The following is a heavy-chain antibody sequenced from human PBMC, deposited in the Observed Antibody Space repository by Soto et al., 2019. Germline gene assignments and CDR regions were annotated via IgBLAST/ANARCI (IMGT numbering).Heavy chain of an antibody. J-gene: IGHJ5*02. D-gene: IGHD2-2*01. CDR1: GGSISSGGYY. V-gene: IGHV4-31*03. CDR3: ARDAGGWYPLLSPWFGP. CDR2: IYYSGSA. Sequence: QVQLQESGPGLVKPSQTLSLTCTVSGGSISSGGYYWSWIRQHPGKGLEWIGYIYYSGSAYYNPSLTRRVTLSVDTSKYQFSMRLSSVTAADTAVYYCARDAGGWYPLLSPWFGPWGQGTLVTVSS.